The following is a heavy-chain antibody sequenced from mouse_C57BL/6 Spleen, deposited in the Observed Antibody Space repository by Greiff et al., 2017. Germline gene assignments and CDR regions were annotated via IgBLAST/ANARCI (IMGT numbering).Heavy chain of an antibody. D-gene: IGHD2-2*01. Sequence: EVKVEESGEGLVKPGGSLKLSCAASGFTFSSYAMSWVRQTPEKRLEWVAYISSGGDYIYYADTVKGRFTISRDNARNTLYLQMSSLKSEDTAMYYCTQVYYGYDGSWFAYWGQGTLVTVSA. CDR3: TQVYYGYDGSWFAY. V-gene: IGHV5-9-1*02. J-gene: IGHJ3*01. CDR2: ISSGGDYI. CDR1: GFTFSSYA.